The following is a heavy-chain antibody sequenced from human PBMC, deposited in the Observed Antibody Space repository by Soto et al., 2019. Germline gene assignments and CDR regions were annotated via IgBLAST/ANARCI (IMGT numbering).Heavy chain of an antibody. CDR1: GDSIRSYY. CDR3: AKDWATPVAARFFDS. CDR2: VFHTGNT. Sequence: PSETLSLTCSVSGDSIRSYYWTWIRQPPGKGLQWIGYVFHTGNTNYNPSLKSRVTISEDASKNQVSLRLTSVTAADTAVYYCAKDWATPVAARFFDSWGQGTPVTVSS. J-gene: IGHJ4*02. D-gene: IGHD6-19*01. V-gene: IGHV4-59*01.